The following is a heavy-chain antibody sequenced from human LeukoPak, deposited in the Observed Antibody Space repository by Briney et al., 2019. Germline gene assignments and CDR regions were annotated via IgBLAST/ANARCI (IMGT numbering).Heavy chain of an antibody. CDR3: ARASSDGTRMATPFAY. Sequence: GSSVQVSCKGSGGTLRRYEIRWLRQAPRHGPEWTGGTSPIFGTSNNVQKLQGRDTITADEYPRTAYMELSSLRSSDTAIYYCARASSDGTRMATPFAYWGQGSLVTVPS. CDR2: TSPIFGTS. CDR1: GGTLRRYE. J-gene: IGHJ4*02. V-gene: IGHV1-69*01. D-gene: IGHD5-24*01.